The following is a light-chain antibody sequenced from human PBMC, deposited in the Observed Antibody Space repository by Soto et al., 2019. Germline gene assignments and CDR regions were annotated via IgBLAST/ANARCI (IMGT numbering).Light chain of an antibody. CDR2: SNN. Sequence: QSVLTQPPSASGTPGQGVTISCSGSSSNIGSHSVNWYQQLPGKAPKLLIFSNNQRPPGVPDRFSGSKSGTSASLAISGLQFEDEADYHCSSWDDNLDAEVFGAGTKVTVL. CDR1: SSNIGSHS. CDR3: SSWDDNLDAEV. J-gene: IGLJ1*01. V-gene: IGLV1-44*01.